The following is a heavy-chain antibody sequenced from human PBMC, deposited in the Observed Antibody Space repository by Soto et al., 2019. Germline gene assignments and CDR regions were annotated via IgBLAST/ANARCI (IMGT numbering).Heavy chain of an antibody. CDR3: FKDDPSGSIDD. J-gene: IGHJ4*02. Sequence: VQVVASGGGLVQPGRSLRLSCAVSGFRFEQYVMHWVRQGPGKGLECVSTVSPTGDTVAYADSVEGPFTVSRDNAKNSLYQKMNSLKGDDTTFYSCFKDDPSGSIDDWGQGTLVTVSS. V-gene: IGHV3-9*01. CDR1: GFRFEQYV. D-gene: IGHD3-10*01. CDR2: VSPTGDTV.